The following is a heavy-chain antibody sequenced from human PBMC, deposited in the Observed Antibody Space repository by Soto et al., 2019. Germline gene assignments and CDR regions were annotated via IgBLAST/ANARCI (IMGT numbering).Heavy chain of an antibody. CDR1: GFTFSDYY. D-gene: IGHD2-15*01. CDR3: GRMFVVVVAATGPMDV. Sequence: QVQLVESGGGLVKSGGSLRLSCAASGFTFSDYYMSWIRQAPGKGLEWVSYISSSGSTIYFADSVKGRFTVSRDNAKNSVYLQMTSLRAEDTAVYYCGRMFVVVVAATGPMDVWGKGATVTVSS. J-gene: IGHJ6*03. V-gene: IGHV3-11*01. CDR2: ISSSGSTI.